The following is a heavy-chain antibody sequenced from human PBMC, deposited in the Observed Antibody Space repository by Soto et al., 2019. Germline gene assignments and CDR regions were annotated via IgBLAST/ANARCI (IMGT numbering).Heavy chain of an antibody. D-gene: IGHD3-10*01. CDR1: SGSINSGLYY. V-gene: IGHV4-31*03. Sequence: QVQLQESGPGLVKPSQTLSLTCTVSSGSINSGLYYWTWIRQHPEKGLEWIGYSYSRGNTYYTPSHKSRVDIAVDTFKNLFSLRVSAVTAADTSVYYCARARSGSYFVLEYWGQGAQVTVSP. J-gene: IGHJ4*02. CDR2: SYSRGNT. CDR3: ARARSGSYFVLEY.